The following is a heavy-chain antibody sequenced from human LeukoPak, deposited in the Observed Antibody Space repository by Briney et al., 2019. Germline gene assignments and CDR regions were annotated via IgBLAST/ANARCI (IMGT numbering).Heavy chain of an antibody. J-gene: IGHJ5*02. CDR2: IYHSGST. Sequence: SETLSLTCTVSGGSISSSSYYWGWIRQPPGKGLEWIGSIYHSGSTYYNPSLKSRVTISVDTSKNQFSLKLSSVTAADTAVYYCARETYYYDSSGYYVFWFDPWGQGTLVTVSS. D-gene: IGHD3-22*01. V-gene: IGHV4-39*07. CDR1: GGSISSSSYY. CDR3: ARETYYYDSSGYYVFWFDP.